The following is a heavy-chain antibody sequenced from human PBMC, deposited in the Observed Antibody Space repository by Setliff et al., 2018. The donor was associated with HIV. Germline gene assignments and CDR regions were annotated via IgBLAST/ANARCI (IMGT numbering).Heavy chain of an antibody. CDR1: GDTLTKLS. V-gene: IGHV1-24*01. CDR2: FDHEEGKI. J-gene: IGHJ4*02. Sequence: ASVKVSCKVSGDTLTKLSIYWVRQDPGKGLEWMGGFDHEEGKIIYAQKFQGRVSMTEDTSTDTAYMDLSSLRSDDTAVYYCAAPSSVYIFGVLTPVSFDYWGQGTLVTVSS. D-gene: IGHD3-3*02. CDR3: AAPSSVYIFGVLTPVSFDY.